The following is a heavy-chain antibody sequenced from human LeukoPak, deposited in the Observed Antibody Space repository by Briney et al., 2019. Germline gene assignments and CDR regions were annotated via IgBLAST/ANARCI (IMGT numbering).Heavy chain of an antibody. D-gene: IGHD3-22*01. Sequence: ASVKVSCKASGYTFTGYYMHWVRQAPGQGLEWMGWINPNSGGTNYAQKFQGRVTMTTDTSTSTVYMELKSLRSDDTAVYYCARDYAISMIIVQEPTLDYWGQGTLVTVSS. CDR2: INPNSGGT. V-gene: IGHV1-2*02. CDR1: GYTFTGYY. J-gene: IGHJ4*02. CDR3: ARDYAISMIIVQEPTLDY.